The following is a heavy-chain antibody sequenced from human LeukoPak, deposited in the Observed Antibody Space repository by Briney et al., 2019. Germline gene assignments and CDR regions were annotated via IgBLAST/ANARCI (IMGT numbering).Heavy chain of an antibody. J-gene: IGHJ4*02. V-gene: IGHV3-30*02. CDR2: IRYDGGNK. Sequence: GGSLRLSCAASGFTFSSYGMHWVRQAPGKGLEWVAFIRYDGGNKYYADSVKGRFTISRDNSKNTLYLQMNSLRAEDTAVYYCARDPQYSSSSSYWGQGTLVTVSS. CDR3: ARDPQYSSSSSY. D-gene: IGHD6-13*01. CDR1: GFTFSSYG.